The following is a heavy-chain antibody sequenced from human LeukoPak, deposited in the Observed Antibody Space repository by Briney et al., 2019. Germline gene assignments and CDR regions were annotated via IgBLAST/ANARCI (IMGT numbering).Heavy chain of an antibody. J-gene: IGHJ6*02. CDR1: GFTFSSYA. CDR2: ISGSGGST. D-gene: IGHD3-16*01. CDR3: AKDGGMGRQPPEYYYYGMDV. V-gene: IGHV3-23*01. Sequence: GGSLRLSCAASGFTFSSYAMSWVRQAPGKGLEWVSAISGSGGSTYYADSVKGRFTISRDNSKNTLYLQMNSLRAEATAVYYCAKDGGMGRQPPEYYYYGMDVWGQGTTVTVSS.